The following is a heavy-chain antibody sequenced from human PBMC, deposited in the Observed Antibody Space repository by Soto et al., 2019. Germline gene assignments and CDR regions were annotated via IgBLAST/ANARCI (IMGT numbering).Heavy chain of an antibody. Sequence: GGSLRLSCAASGFTFSDYYMSWIRQAPGKGLEWVSYISSSSSYRNYADSVKGRFTISRDNAKNSLYLQMNSLRAEDTAVYYCGRSVGATSIDYWGQGTLVTVSS. CDR3: GRSVGATSIDY. CDR1: GFTFSDYY. D-gene: IGHD1-26*01. J-gene: IGHJ4*02. CDR2: ISSSSSYR. V-gene: IGHV3-11*03.